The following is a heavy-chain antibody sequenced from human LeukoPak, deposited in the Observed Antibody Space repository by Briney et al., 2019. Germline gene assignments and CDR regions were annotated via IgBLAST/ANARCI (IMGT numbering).Heavy chain of an antibody. CDR2: MNPNSGDT. CDR1: GYTFTSYD. V-gene: IGHV1-8*01. J-gene: IGHJ4*02. CDR3: ARGPGGTGSLFDY. Sequence: ASVKVSCKASGYTFTSYDINWVRQATGQGLEWMGWMNPNSGDTGYVQKFQGRVTITRSTSISTASMELSSLRSEDTAVYYCARGPGGTGSLFDYWGQGTPVTVSS. D-gene: IGHD7-27*01.